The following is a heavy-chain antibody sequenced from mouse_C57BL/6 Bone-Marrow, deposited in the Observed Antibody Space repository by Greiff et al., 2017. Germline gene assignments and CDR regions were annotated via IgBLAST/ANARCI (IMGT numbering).Heavy chain of an antibody. D-gene: IGHD1-1*01. CDR2: IHPNSGST. J-gene: IGHJ3*01. CDR1: GYTFTSYW. CDR3: ARHYGSSYVWFAY. V-gene: IGHV1-64*01. Sequence: QVQLKQPGAELVKPGASVKLSCKASGYTFTSYWMHWVKQRPGQGLEWIGMIHPNSGSTNYNEKFKSKATLTVDKSSSTAYMQLSSLTSEDSAVYYCARHYGSSYVWFAYWGQGTLVTVSA.